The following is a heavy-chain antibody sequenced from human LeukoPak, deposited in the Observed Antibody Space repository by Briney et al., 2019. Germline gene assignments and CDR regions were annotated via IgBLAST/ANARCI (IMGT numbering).Heavy chain of an antibody. D-gene: IGHD1-7*01. CDR2: IYYSGNT. Sequence: SETLSLTCTVSGDSISSYYWNWIRQPPGKGLEWIGYIYYSGNTNYNPSLKSRVTISVDTSKNQFSLKLSSVTAADTAVYYCARDNWNYGSSMDVWGQGTTVTVSS. CDR3: ARDNWNYGSSMDV. V-gene: IGHV4-59*01. J-gene: IGHJ6*02. CDR1: GDSISSYY.